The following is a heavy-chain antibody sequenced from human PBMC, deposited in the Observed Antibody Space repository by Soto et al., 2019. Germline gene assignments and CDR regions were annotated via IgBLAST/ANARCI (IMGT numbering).Heavy chain of an antibody. Sequence: GGSLRLSCAAAGFTFSRHNMNWIRHAPGKGLEWISYIDTGSSVKEYAASVKGRFTISRDNSRNTLYLQMNSLRAEDTSLYYCARDSCGGDCYPYFDYWGQGTVVTVSS. V-gene: IGHV3-48*01. J-gene: IGHJ4*02. CDR2: IDTGSSVK. CDR3: ARDSCGGDCYPYFDY. CDR1: GFTFSRHN. D-gene: IGHD2-21*02.